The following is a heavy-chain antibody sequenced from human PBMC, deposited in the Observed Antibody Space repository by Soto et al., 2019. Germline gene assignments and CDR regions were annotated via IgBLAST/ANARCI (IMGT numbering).Heavy chain of an antibody. CDR1: GGTFSSYA. CDR3: ARDQDYYGPGRPPAWFDP. Sequence: QVQLVQSGAEVKKPGSSVKVSCKASGGTFSSYAISWERQAPGQGLEWMGGIIPIFGTANYAQKFQGRVTITADESTSTAYMELSSLRSEDTAVYYCARDQDYYGPGRPPAWFDPWGQGTLVTVSS. V-gene: IGHV1-69*01. J-gene: IGHJ5*02. CDR2: IIPIFGTA. D-gene: IGHD3-10*01.